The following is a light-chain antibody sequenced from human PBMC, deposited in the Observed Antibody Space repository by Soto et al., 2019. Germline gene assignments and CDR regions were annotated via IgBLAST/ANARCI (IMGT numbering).Light chain of an antibody. CDR2: GTS. CDR1: QSVDSSY. Sequence: EIGFTKSPAPLSVSLRERATLSFRANQSVDSSYLAWYQQKPGQAPRLLIYGTSIRATGIPDRFSGSGSGTDFTLTISRLEPEDFAVYYCQQYDNSLTFGQGTKV. CDR3: QQYDNSLT. J-gene: IGKJ1*01. V-gene: IGKV3-20*01.